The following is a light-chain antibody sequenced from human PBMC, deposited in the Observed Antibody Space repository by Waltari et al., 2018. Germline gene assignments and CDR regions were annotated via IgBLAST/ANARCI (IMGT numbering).Light chain of an antibody. CDR1: QSIHIY. Sequence: VLPQSPAPLSLSQGESATLSCRASQSIHIYLAWYQQRPGQAPRLLISDASYRATGIPARFRGSGSGTDFTLTISSLEPEEFAVYSCQQRSRWPLTFGGGTKVEL. CDR2: DAS. V-gene: IGKV3-11*01. CDR3: QQRSRWPLT. J-gene: IGKJ4*01.